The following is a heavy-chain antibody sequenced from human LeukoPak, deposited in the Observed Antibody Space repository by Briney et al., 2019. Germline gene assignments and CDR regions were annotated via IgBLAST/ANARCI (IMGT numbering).Heavy chain of an antibody. CDR1: GGSFSGYY. CDR3: ARRGHPGYYYNMDV. CDR2: INNSGST. J-gene: IGHJ6*03. Sequence: PSETLSLTCPGYGGSFSGYYWSWIRQPPGKGLEWIGEINNSGSTNYNPSLKSRVTISVDTSKNHFSLKLSSVTAADTAVYYCARRGHPGYYYNMDVWGKGTTITVSS. V-gene: IGHV4-34*01.